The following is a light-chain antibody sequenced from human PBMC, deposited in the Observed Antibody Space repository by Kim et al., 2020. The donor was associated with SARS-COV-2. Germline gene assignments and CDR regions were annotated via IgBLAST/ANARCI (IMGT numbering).Light chain of an antibody. Sequence: EIVLTQSPATLSLSPGERATLSCRASQSVSSYLAWYQQKPGQAPRLLIYDASNRATGIPARFSGSGSGTDFTLTISSLEPEEFAVYYCQQRSNWPYTFGQGTKLEI. CDR1: QSVSSY. J-gene: IGKJ2*01. V-gene: IGKV3-11*01. CDR2: DAS. CDR3: QQRSNWPYT.